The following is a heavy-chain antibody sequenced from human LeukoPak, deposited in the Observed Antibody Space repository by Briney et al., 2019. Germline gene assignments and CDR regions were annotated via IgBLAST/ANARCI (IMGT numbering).Heavy chain of an antibody. Sequence: GGSLRLSCAASGFTFSSYGFNWVRQAPGKGLEWVSYISSSGSIIFYADSVKGRFTISRDNAKKSLYLQMNSLRAEDTAIYYCARGVIPPPYWGQGTLVTVSS. CDR3: ARGVIPPPY. J-gene: IGHJ4*02. D-gene: IGHD1-14*01. V-gene: IGHV3-48*03. CDR2: ISSSGSII. CDR1: GFTFSSYG.